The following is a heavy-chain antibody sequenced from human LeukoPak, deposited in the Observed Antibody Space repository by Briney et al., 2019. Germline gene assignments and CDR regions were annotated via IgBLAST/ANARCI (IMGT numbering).Heavy chain of an antibody. CDR3: AKGGFGDYFSPGSQLIFY. CDR2: ISSSGDST. D-gene: IGHD2-21*02. CDR1: GFTFSSYA. Sequence: GGSLRLSCAASGFTFSSYAMSWVRQAPGKGLEWVSGISSSGDSTYYADSMKGRFTISRDNSKNTLYLQMSSLRAEDTAVYYRAKGGFGDYFSPGSQLIFYWGQGTLVTVSS. J-gene: IGHJ4*02. V-gene: IGHV3-23*01.